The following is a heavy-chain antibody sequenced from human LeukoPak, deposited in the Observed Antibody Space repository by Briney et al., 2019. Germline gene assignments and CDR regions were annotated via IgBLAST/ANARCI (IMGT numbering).Heavy chain of an antibody. V-gene: IGHV1-24*01. D-gene: IGHD6-13*01. CDR2: FDPEDVET. J-gene: IGHJ4*02. Sequence: ASVKVSCKVSGNTFTDLSMNWVRQAPGKGREWMGGFDPEDVETIYAQKFQGRVTMTEDTSTATAYMDLSSLRPDDTAVYYCARGSVSTWYKYYFDCWGQGTLVTVSS. CDR3: ARGSVSTWYKYYFDC. CDR1: GNTFTDLS.